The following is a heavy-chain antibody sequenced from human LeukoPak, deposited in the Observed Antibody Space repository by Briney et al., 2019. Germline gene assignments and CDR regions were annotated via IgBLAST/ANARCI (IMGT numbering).Heavy chain of an antibody. D-gene: IGHD6-13*01. J-gene: IGHJ4*02. V-gene: IGHV3-23*01. CDR2: ISGSGGST. CDR3: AKDPYPGIAAADY. CDR1: GFTFSSYA. Sequence: GGSLRLSCAASGFTFSSYAMSWVRQAPGKGLEWVSVISGSGGSTYYADSVKGRFTISRDNSKNTLYLQMNSLRAEDTAVYYCAKDPYPGIAAADYWGQGTLVTVSS.